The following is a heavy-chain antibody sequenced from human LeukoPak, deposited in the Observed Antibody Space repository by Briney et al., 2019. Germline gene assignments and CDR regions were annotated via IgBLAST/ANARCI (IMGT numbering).Heavy chain of an antibody. CDR1: GGTFSSYA. J-gene: IGHJ5*02. CDR2: IIPIFGTA. D-gene: IGHD6-6*01. CDR3: AREGIAARPGWFDP. V-gene: IGHV1-69*13. Sequence: SVKVSCKASGGTFSSYAISWARQAPGQGLEWMGGIIPIFGTANYAQKFQGRVTITADESTSTAYMELSSLRSEDTAVYYCAREGIAARPGWFDPWGQGTLVTVSS.